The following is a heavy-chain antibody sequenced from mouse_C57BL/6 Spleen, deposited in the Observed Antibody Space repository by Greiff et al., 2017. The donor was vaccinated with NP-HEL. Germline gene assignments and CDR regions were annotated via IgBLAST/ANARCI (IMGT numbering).Heavy chain of an antibody. D-gene: IGHD1-1*01. V-gene: IGHV3-8*01. CDR2: ISYSGST. CDR1: GYSITSDY. Sequence: VQLKESGPGLAKPSQTLSLTCSVTGYSITSDYWNWIRKFPGNKLEYMGYISYSGSTYYNPSLKSRISITRDTSKNQYYLQLNSVTTEDTATYYCARYRGLLRYLWYFDVWGTGTTVTVSS. CDR3: ARYRGLLRYLWYFDV. J-gene: IGHJ1*03.